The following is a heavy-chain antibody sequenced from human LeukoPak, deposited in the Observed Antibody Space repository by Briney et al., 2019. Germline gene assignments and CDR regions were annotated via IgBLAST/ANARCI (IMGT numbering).Heavy chain of an antibody. D-gene: IGHD3-3*01. J-gene: IGHJ5*02. Sequence: GGSLRLSCAASGFTFSNAWMSWVRQAPGKGLEWVGRIKSKTDGGTTDYAAPVKGRFTISRDDAKNTLYLQMNSLKTEDTAVYYCTTYNVLRFLEWLYENWFDPWGQGTLVTVSS. V-gene: IGHV3-15*01. CDR2: IKSKTDGGTT. CDR3: TTYNVLRFLEWLYENWFDP. CDR1: GFTFSNAW.